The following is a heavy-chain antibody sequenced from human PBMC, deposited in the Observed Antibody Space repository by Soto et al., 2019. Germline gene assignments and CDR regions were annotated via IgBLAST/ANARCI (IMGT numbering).Heavy chain of an antibody. CDR3: ARVSSYCSSTSCYSYYYYYGMDV. CDR1: GYTFTSYG. J-gene: IGHJ6*02. V-gene: IGHV1-18*01. Sequence: GASVKVSCKASGYTFTSYGISWVRQAPGQGLEWMGWISAYNGNTNYAQKLQGRVTMTTDTSTSTAYMELRSLRSDDTAVYYCARVSSYCSSTSCYSYYYYYGMDVWGQGTTVTVSS. CDR2: ISAYNGNT. D-gene: IGHD2-2*01.